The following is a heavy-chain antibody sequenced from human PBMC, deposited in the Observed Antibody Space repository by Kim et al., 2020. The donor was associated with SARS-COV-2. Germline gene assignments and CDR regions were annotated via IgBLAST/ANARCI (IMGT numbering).Heavy chain of an antibody. CDR1: GFTFSSHW. Sequence: GGSLRLSCVASGFTFSSHWMSWVRQAPGKGLEWVAHINEDGSAPYYVNSVKGRFTISRDNAKKSLYLQMNTLRAEDTAVYYCARVATRTSPVNYWGPGTLVTVSS. V-gene: IGHV3-7*03. D-gene: IGHD4-17*01. J-gene: IGHJ4*02. CDR3: ARVATRTSPVNY. CDR2: INEDGSAP.